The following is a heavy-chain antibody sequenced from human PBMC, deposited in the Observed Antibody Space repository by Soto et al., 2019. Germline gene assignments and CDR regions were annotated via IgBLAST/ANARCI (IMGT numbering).Heavy chain of an antibody. V-gene: IGHV4-4*02. D-gene: IGHD3-10*01. J-gene: IGHJ4*02. CDR3: ARDQMVRGVATYRGYFFDS. Sequence: SETLSLTCAVSGGSISNIYWWSWVRQPPGKGLEWIGEISQSGTTDYNPSLKSRVTIDKSKNEFSLRMTSVTAADTAIYYCARDQMVRGVATYRGYFFDSWGQGTLAPVSS. CDR1: GGSISNIYW. CDR2: ISQSGTT.